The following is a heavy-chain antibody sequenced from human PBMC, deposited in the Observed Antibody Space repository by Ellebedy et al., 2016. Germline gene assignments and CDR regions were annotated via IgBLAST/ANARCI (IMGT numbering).Heavy chain of an antibody. CDR1: GFTVSSNY. D-gene: IGHD3-10*01. Sequence: GGSLRLSCAASGFTVSSNYMSWVRQAPGRGLEWVSVIYSDSSTYYADSVKGRFTISRDNSKNTLYLQMNSLRAEDTAVYYCARDLMVRGVDYWGQGTLVTVSS. CDR2: IYSDSST. CDR3: ARDLMVRGVDY. V-gene: IGHV3-53*05. J-gene: IGHJ4*02.